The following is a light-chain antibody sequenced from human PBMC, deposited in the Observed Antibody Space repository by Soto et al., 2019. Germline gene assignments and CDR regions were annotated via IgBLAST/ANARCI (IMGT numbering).Light chain of an antibody. CDR1: QSISSW. CDR3: QQYNDNWT. V-gene: IGKV1-5*03. J-gene: IGKJ1*01. CDR2: KAS. Sequence: DIQMTQSPSTLSASVGDRFTITCRASQSISSWLAWYQQKPGKAPKLLIYKASTLQSGVPSRFSGSGSGTEFTLAISSLQPDDSATYYCQQYNDNWTFGQGTKVDIK.